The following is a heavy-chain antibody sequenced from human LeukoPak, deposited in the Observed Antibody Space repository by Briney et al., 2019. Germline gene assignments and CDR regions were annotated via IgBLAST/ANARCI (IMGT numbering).Heavy chain of an antibody. Sequence: ASVKVSCKASGYTFTGYGISWVRQAPGQGLEWMGWISAYNGNTNYAQKLQGRVTMTTDTSTSTAYMELRSLRSDDTAVYYCARDLPYCTNGVCYIDRYYYYGMDVWGQGTTVTVSS. V-gene: IGHV1-18*01. CDR1: GYTFTGYG. D-gene: IGHD2-8*01. J-gene: IGHJ6*02. CDR2: ISAYNGNT. CDR3: ARDLPYCTNGVCYIDRYYYYGMDV.